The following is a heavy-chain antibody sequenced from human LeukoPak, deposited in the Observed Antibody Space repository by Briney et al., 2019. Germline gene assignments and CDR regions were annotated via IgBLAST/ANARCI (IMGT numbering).Heavy chain of an antibody. J-gene: IGHJ3*02. CDR1: GFTFSSYS. D-gene: IGHD6-13*01. CDR3: TTATDVIAAAAPDAFDI. Sequence: GGSLRLSCAASGFTFSSYSMNWVRQAPGKGLEWVSSISSSSSVIYYADSLKGRFTISRDNAKNSLYLQMNSLKTEDTAVYYCTTATDVIAAAAPDAFDIWGQGTMVTVSS. V-gene: IGHV3-21*03. CDR2: ISSSSSVI.